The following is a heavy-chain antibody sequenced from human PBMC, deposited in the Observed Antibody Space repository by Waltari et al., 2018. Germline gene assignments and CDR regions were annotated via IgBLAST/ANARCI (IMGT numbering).Heavy chain of an antibody. V-gene: IGHV3-33*01. Sequence: QVQLVESGGGVVQPGRSLRLSCAASGFTFSSYGMHWVRQPPGKGLEWVAVIWYDGSNKYYADSVKGRFTISRDNSKNTLYLQMNSLRAEDTAVYYCARDRSPVAGPPIGYWGQGTLVTVSS. CDR3: ARDRSPVAGPPIGY. CDR2: IWYDGSNK. D-gene: IGHD6-19*01. J-gene: IGHJ4*02. CDR1: GFTFSSYG.